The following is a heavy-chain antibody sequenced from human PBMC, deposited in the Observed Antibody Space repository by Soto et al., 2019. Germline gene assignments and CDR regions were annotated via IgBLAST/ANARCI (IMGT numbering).Heavy chain of an antibody. Sequence: GGSLRLSCAASGFTFSSYAMTWVRQAPGKGLEWVSTISGTGGNTYYADSVKGRFTISRDNSKNTVYLQMNSLRAEDTAVYYCVKAVYLLDFDYWGQGTLVTAPQ. CDR2: ISGTGGNT. CDR1: GFTFSSYA. D-gene: IGHD1-20*01. CDR3: VKAVYLLDFDY. V-gene: IGHV3-23*01. J-gene: IGHJ4*02.